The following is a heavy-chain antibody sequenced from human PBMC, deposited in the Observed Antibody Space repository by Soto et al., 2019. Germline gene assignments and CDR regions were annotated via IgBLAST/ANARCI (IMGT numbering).Heavy chain of an antibody. D-gene: IGHD6-13*01. CDR2: IFHSGST. CDR1: GGSITSGGFY. V-gene: IGHV4-31*03. J-gene: IGHJ5*02. CDR3: VRGGIAGNWFDP. Sequence: QVQLQESGPGLVKPSQTLSLTCSVSGGSITSGGFYWSWIRQHPEKVLEWIEYIFHSGSTDFNPSLKGRIIISADTSKNQFSLKLTSVTAADTAVYYCVRGGIAGNWFDPWGQGTLVTVSS.